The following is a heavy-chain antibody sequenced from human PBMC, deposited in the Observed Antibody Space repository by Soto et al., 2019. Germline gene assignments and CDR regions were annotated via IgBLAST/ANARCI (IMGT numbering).Heavy chain of an antibody. D-gene: IGHD1-26*01. CDR2: IWYDGSNK. CDR1: GFTFSSYG. J-gene: IGHJ6*02. CDR3: ARGELPQGYYFYGIDG. Sequence: QVQLVESGGGVVQPGRSLRLSCAAAGFTFSSYGMHWVRQAPGKGLEWVAVIWYDGSNKYYADSVKGRFTISRDNSKNPLELQKNSLGAEDTAVYYCARGELPQGYYFYGIDGWGQGATVTVCS. V-gene: IGHV3-33*01.